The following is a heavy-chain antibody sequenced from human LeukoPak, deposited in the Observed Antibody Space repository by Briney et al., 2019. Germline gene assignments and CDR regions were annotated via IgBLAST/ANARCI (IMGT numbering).Heavy chain of an antibody. D-gene: IGHD3-10*01. J-gene: IGHJ6*03. CDR2: IGGSGIRT. CDR1: GFTFTTYG. Sequence: PGGSLRLSYSASGFTFTTYGMNWVRQAPGKGLEWVSGIGGSGIRTYYADSVKGRFTISRDNSKNTLYLQMNSLRAEDTAVYYCAKNWYYYGAGSYRYYYYMDVWGKGTTVTISS. CDR3: AKNWYYYGAGSYRYYYYMDV. V-gene: IGHV3-23*01.